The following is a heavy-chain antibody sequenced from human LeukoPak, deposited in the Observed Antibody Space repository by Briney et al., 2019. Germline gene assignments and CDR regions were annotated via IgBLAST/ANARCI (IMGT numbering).Heavy chain of an antibody. D-gene: IGHD3-10*01. CDR3: ARVISREYYFDY. J-gene: IGHJ4*02. CDR1: GGSISSGGYY. V-gene: IGHV4-31*03. CDR2: IYYSGST. Sequence: SQTLSLTCTVSGGSISSGGYYWSWIRQHPGKGLEWIGYIYYSGSTYYNPSLKSRVTISVDTSKNQFSLKLSSVTAADTAVYYCARVISREYYFDYWGQGILVTVSS.